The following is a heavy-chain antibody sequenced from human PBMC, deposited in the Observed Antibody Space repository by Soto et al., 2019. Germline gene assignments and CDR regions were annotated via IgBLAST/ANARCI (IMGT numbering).Heavy chain of an antibody. CDR3: ARDWFGIDY. J-gene: IGHJ4*02. CDR2: INPYNGNT. D-gene: IGHD3-16*01. Sequence: QVQLVQSGAEVKKPGASVKVSCTASGYTFTSYGISWVRQAPGQGLEWMGWINPYNGNTNYAQKLQGRVTMTTDTSTNTAYMELRRLRSDATAVYYCARDWFGIDYWGQGTLVTVSS. CDR1: GYTFTSYG. V-gene: IGHV1-18*01.